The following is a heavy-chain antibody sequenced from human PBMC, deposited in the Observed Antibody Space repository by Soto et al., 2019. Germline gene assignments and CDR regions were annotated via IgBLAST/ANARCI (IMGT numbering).Heavy chain of an antibody. V-gene: IGHV4-4*07. J-gene: IGHJ5*02. Sequence: SETLSLTCSVSGGTISGYYWTWIRQPAGKGLEWIGRIYSSGNTKYNPSLQSRVTMSLDTSNNQFSLRLTSVTAADTAVYYCARGQRFSDWFDPCRQGTLVTVSS. CDR3: ARGQRFSDWFDP. D-gene: IGHD3-3*01. CDR2: IYSSGNT. CDR1: GGTISGYY.